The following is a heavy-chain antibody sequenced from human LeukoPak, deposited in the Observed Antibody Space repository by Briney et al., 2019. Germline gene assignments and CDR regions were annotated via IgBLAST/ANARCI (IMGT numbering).Heavy chain of an antibody. CDR1: GFTFSSYS. CDR3: AKRGPAEPDYYDSSGYATGYFDY. J-gene: IGHJ4*02. V-gene: IGHV3-21*04. Sequence: GGSLRLSCAASGFTFSSYSMNWVRQAPGKGLEWVSSISSSSSYIYYADSVKGRFTISRDNAKNSLYLQMNSLRAEDTAVYYCAKRGPAEPDYYDSSGYATGYFDYWGQGTLVTVSS. D-gene: IGHD3-22*01. CDR2: ISSSSSYI.